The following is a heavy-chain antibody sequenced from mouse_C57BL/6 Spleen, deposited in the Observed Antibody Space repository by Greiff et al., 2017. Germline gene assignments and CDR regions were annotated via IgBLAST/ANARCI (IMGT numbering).Heavy chain of an antibody. CDR3: AREDYSNYGLGYFDV. CDR2: INYDGSST. CDR1: GFTFSDYY. V-gene: IGHV5-16*01. J-gene: IGHJ1*03. D-gene: IGHD2-5*01. Sequence: EVKLVESEGGLVQPGSSMKLSCTASGFTFSDYYMAWVRQVPEKGLEWVANINYDGSSTYYLDSLKSRFIISRDNAKNILYLQMSSLKSEDTATYYCAREDYSNYGLGYFDVWGTGTTVTVSS.